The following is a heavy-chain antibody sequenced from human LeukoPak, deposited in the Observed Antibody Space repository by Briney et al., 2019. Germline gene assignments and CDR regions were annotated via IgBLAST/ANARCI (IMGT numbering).Heavy chain of an antibody. CDR3: ATSSGDDFWSGRFDY. D-gene: IGHD3-3*01. J-gene: IGHJ4*02. V-gene: IGHV1-24*01. CDR1: GYTLTDLS. Sequence: GASVNVSCKVSGYTLTDLSMHWVRQAPGKGLEWMGGFDPEDGETIYAQKFQGRVTMTEDTSTDTAYMELSSPRSEDTAVYYCATSSGDDFWSGRFDYWGQGTLVTVSS. CDR2: FDPEDGET.